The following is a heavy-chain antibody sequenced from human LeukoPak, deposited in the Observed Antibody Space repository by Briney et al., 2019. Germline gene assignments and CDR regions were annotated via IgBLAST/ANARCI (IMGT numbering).Heavy chain of an antibody. J-gene: IGHJ4*02. CDR1: GGSISNYY. CDR2: INTSGST. V-gene: IGHV4-4*07. Sequence: PSETLSLTCTVSGGSISNYYWSWIRQPAGKGLEWIGRINTSGSTDYNPSLKSRVTMSVDTAKNQFSLSLSSLTAADTAVYYCARSRGTTLVTRFDYWGQGTLVTVSS. D-gene: IGHD5-18*01. CDR3: ARSRGTTLVTRFDY.